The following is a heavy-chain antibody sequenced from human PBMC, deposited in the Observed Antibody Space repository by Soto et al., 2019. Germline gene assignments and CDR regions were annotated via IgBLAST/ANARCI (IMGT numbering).Heavy chain of an antibody. CDR2: IYHGGST. CDR3: ARVGPWVPYYYDSSPYTFENWFDP. V-gene: IGHV4-38-2*01. Sequence: PSETLSLTCALSVYSISSGYYGGWLRQPPVKGLEWTVSIYHGGSTYYNPSLNSRVTLSIDMTNNHVSLILNSVTAADTAVYYCARVGPWVPYYYDSSPYTFENWFDPWGQGTLVTVSS. J-gene: IGHJ5*02. D-gene: IGHD3-22*01. CDR1: VYSISSGYY.